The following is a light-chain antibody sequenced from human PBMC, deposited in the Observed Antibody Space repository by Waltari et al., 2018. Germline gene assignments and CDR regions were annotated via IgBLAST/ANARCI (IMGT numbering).Light chain of an antibody. J-gene: IGLJ3*02. CDR1: SSNIGSKT. V-gene: IGLV1-44*01. CDR2: KNN. CDR3: AAWDNSLNGWV. Sequence: QSVLTQPPSASGTPGQRVTISCSGSSSNIGSKTVNWYQQLPGTAPKLLISKNNQRPSGIPDRFSGSKSGTSASLAISGLQSEDEADYYCAAWDNSLNGWVFGGGTKLTVL.